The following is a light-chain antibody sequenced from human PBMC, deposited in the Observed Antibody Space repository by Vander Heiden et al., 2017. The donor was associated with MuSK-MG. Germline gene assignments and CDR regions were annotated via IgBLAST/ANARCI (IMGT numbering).Light chain of an antibody. CDR2: AAS. J-gene: IGKJ2*02. CDR3: LQDFQYPRT. Sequence: AVQMTQSPSSLSASVGDNVTITCRASRDIRNDLGWFQQKPGKAPQLLIYAASTLQTGVTSRFSGNGSGTHFTFTLSSLQPEDSATYFCLQDFQYPRTFGQATTLEIK. V-gene: IGKV1-6*01. CDR1: RDIRND.